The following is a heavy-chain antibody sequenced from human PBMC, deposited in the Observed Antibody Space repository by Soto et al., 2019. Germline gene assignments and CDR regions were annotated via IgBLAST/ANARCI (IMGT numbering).Heavy chain of an antibody. Sequence: ASVKFSCKASGYTFTGYYMHWVRQAPGQGLEWLGWINPNSGGTNYAQKFQGRVTMTRDTSISTAYMELSRLRSDDTAVYYCARDVMSGYSVYGMDVWGQGNTVTVSS. J-gene: IGHJ6*02. D-gene: IGHD3-3*01. CDR3: ARDVMSGYSVYGMDV. CDR2: INPNSGGT. V-gene: IGHV1-2*02. CDR1: GYTFTGYY.